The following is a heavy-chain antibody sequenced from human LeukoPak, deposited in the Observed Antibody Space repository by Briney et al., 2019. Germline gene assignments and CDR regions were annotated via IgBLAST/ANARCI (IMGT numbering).Heavy chain of an antibody. D-gene: IGHD5-24*01. Sequence: PSETLSLTCAVSGGSISSSNWWSWIRQPPGKGLEWIGEIYHSGSTYYNPSLKSRVTISVDTSKNQFSLKLSSVTAADTAVYYCAREGRYRYGYNEYHSYMDIWGKGTTATVSS. J-gene: IGHJ6*03. V-gene: IGHV4-4*02. CDR2: IYHSGST. CDR1: GGSISSSNW. CDR3: AREGRYRYGYNEYHSYMDI.